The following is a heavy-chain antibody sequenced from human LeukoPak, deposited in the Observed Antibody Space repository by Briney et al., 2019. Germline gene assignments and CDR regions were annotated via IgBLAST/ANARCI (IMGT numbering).Heavy chain of an antibody. J-gene: IGHJ3*02. CDR3: TFYSIGYDGSHDAFDI. Sequence: ASVKVSCKASGYTFTGYYMHWVRQAPGQGLEWMGRINPNSGGTNYAQKFQGRVTMTRDTSISTAYMELSRLRSYDTAVYYCTFYSIGYDGSHDAFDIWGQGTLVTVSS. V-gene: IGHV1-2*06. CDR2: INPNSGGT. D-gene: IGHD3-22*01. CDR1: GYTFTGYY.